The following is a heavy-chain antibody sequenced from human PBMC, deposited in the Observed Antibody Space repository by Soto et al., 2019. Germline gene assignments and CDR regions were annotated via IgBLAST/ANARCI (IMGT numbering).Heavy chain of an antibody. CDR3: ARHAGDVIRDLDAFDI. CDR2: IYYSGST. V-gene: IGHV4-39*01. D-gene: IGHD2-21*01. Sequence: QLQLQESGPGLVKPSETLSLTFTVSGGSISSSSYYWGWIRQPPGKGLEWIGSIYYSGSTYYNPSLKSRVTISVDTSKNQFSLKLSSVTAADTAVYYCARHAGDVIRDLDAFDIWGQGTMVTVSS. J-gene: IGHJ3*02. CDR1: GGSISSSSYY.